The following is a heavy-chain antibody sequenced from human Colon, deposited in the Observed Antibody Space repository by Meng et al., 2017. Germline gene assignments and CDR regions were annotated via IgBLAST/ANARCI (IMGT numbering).Heavy chain of an antibody. CDR3: ARRRQLASPTGYDALDL. J-gene: IGHJ3*01. CDR1: GYTFTSYP. V-gene: IGHV1-18*01. D-gene: IGHD6-13*01. CDR2: ISAYNGNT. Sequence: SVTVSCKASGYTFTSYPISWVRQAPGQGLEWMGWISAYNGNTNYAQKLQGRVTMTTDTSTSTAYMELRSLRSDDTAVYYCARRRQLASPTGYDALDLWGQGTMVTVSS.